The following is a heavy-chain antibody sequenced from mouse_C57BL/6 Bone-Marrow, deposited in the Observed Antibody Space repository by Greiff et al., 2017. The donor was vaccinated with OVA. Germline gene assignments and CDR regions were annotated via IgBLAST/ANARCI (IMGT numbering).Heavy chain of an antibody. D-gene: IGHD2-4*01. V-gene: IGHV1-81*01. Sequence: VQLQQSGAELARPGASVKLSCKASGYTFTSYGISWVKQRTGQGLEWIGEIYPRSGNTYYNEKFKGKATLTADKSSSTAYMELRSLTSEDSAVYFCARRVYYDYFYWYFDVGGTGTTVTVSS. J-gene: IGHJ1*03. CDR1: GYTFTSYG. CDR2: IYPRSGNT. CDR3: ARRVYYDYFYWYFDV.